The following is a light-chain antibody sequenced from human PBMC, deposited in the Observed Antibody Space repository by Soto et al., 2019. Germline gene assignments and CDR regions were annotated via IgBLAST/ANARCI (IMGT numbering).Light chain of an antibody. V-gene: IGKV2-28*01. CDR3: MQAIQAPRT. CDR1: QSLLHSNGNIY. Sequence: DSVLTQSPLSLHVTPGEPASISSRSSQSLLHSNGNIYLDWYLQKPGQSPQFLIYLGSIRASGVPDRFSGSVSGTDFTLKITRMEAEDVGVYYCMQAIQAPRTCGLRNKVEIK. CDR2: LGS. J-gene: IGKJ1*01.